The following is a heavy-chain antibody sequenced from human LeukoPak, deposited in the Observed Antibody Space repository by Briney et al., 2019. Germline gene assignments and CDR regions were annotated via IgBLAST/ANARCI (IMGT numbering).Heavy chain of an antibody. D-gene: IGHD4-17*01. CDR3: ARNRGDPSYFDY. J-gene: IGHJ4*02. CDR2: ISTSSGYI. Sequence: GGSLRLSCAASGFIFSGYSMNCGRQAPGKGLEWVSSISTSSGYIYYADSVQGRFTISRDNAKNSLYLQMNSLRAEDTAMYYCARNRGDPSYFDYWGQGILVTVSS. CDR1: GFIFSGYS. V-gene: IGHV3-21*01.